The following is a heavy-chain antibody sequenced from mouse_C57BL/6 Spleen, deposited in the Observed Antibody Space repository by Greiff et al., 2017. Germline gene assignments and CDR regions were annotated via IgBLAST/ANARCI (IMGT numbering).Heavy chain of an antibody. Sequence: EVMLVESGGGLVKPGGSLKLSCAASGFTFSSYTMSWVRQTPEKRLEWVATISGGGGNTYYPDSVKGRFTISRDNAKNTLYLQMSSLRSEDTALYYCARQGVIFSFDYCGQGTTLTVSS. CDR2: ISGGGGNT. CDR1: GFTFSSYT. V-gene: IGHV5-9*01. D-gene: IGHD2-2*01. J-gene: IGHJ2*01. CDR3: ARQGVIFSFDY.